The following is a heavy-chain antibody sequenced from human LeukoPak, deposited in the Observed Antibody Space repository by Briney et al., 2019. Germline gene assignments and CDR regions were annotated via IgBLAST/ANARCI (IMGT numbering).Heavy chain of an antibody. CDR2: IYYSGST. Sequence: SETLSLTCTVSGGSMGSYYWSWVRQFPERGLEWIGYIYYSGSTNYNPSLKSRITISVDTSRRQFSLRLTSVTAADTAVYFCARYDSSSYYPHDLWGQGTLVTVSS. D-gene: IGHD3-22*01. CDR3: ARYDSSSYYPHDL. V-gene: IGHV4-59*08. CDR1: GGSMGSYY. J-gene: IGHJ4*02.